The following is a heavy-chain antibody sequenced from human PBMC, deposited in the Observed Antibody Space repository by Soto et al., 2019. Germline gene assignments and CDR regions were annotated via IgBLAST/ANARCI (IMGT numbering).Heavy chain of an antibody. CDR3: AGYNAYDSDY. CDR2: FSGSSHST. J-gene: IGHJ4*02. D-gene: IGHD5-12*01. Sequence: RDPWAVAGGTSSNLAMRRVRQAPGKGLEWVSSFSGSSHSTYYSDSVRGRFTISRDNSKNTLSLQMNSLRAEDTGVYYGAGYNAYDSDYWGQGTLVTVSS. CDR1: GGTSSNLA. V-gene: IGHV3-23*01.